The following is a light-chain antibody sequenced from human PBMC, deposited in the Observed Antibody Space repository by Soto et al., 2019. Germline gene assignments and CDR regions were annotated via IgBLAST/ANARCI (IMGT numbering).Light chain of an antibody. Sequence: IQMTQSPSTLSGSVGDRVTITCRASQTISSWLAWYQQKPGKAPKLLIYKASTLKGGVPSRFSGSGSGTEFTLTISSLQPDDFAVYYCQQYYNWPRTFGQGTKVDIK. V-gene: IGKV1-5*03. CDR3: QQYYNWPRT. CDR1: QTISSW. J-gene: IGKJ1*01. CDR2: KAS.